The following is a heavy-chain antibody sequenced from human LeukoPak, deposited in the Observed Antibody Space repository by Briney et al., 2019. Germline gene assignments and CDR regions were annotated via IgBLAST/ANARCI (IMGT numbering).Heavy chain of an antibody. CDR3: ASWVSGEDY. J-gene: IGHJ4*02. CDR1: GFTFSSYA. V-gene: IGHV3-30-3*01. Sequence: QPGRSLRLSCAASGFTFSSYAMHWVRQAPGKGLEWVAVISYDGSNKYYADSVKGRFTISRDNSKNTLYLQMNSLRAEDTAVYYCASWVSGEDYWGQGTLVTVSS. CDR2: ISYDGSNK. D-gene: IGHD6-19*01.